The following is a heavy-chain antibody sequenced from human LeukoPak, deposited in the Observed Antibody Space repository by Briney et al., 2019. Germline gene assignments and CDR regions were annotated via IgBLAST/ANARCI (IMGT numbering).Heavy chain of an antibody. CDR1: GFTFSSYA. CDR3: AKQEGVGILWFGELYLDY. V-gene: IGHV3-23*01. D-gene: IGHD3-10*01. Sequence: GGSLRLSCAASGFTFSSYAMSWVRQAPGKGLEGVSAISGSGGSTYYADSVKGRFTISRDNSKNTLYLQMNSLRAEDTAVYYCAKQEGVGILWFGELYLDYWGQGTLVTVSS. J-gene: IGHJ4*02. CDR2: ISGSGGST.